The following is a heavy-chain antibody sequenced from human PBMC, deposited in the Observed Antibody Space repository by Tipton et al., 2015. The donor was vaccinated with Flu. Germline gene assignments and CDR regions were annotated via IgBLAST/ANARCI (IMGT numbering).Heavy chain of an antibody. CDR3: AKDSRPTVTPDHYYYGMDV. Sequence: VQLVQSGGGLVQPGRSLRLSCAASGFTFDDYAMHWVRQAPGRGLEWVSGISWNSGAIGYVDSVKGRFTISRDNAKNSLYLQMNSLRAEDTALYYCAKDSRPTVTPDHYYYGMDVWGQGTTVTVSS. J-gene: IGHJ6*02. CDR2: ISWNSGAI. CDR1: GFTFDDYA. D-gene: IGHD4-17*01. V-gene: IGHV3-9*01.